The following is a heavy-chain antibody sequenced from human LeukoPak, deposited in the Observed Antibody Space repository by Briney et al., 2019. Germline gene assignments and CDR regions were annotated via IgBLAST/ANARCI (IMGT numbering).Heavy chain of an antibody. J-gene: IGHJ6*02. CDR3: ARHPGGRSYYYYGMDV. D-gene: IGHD3-16*01. CDR2: ISSSSSYI. V-gene: IGHV3-21*01. Sequence: GGSLRPSCAASGFTFSSYSMNWVRQAPGKGLEWVSSISSSSSYIYYADSVKGRFTISRDNAKNSLYLQMNSLRAEDTAVYYCARHPGGRSYYYYGMDVWGQGTTVTVSS. CDR1: GFTFSSYS.